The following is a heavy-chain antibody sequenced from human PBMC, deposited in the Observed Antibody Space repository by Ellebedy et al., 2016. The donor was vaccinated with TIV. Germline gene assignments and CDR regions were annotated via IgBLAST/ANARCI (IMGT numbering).Heavy chain of an antibody. V-gene: IGHV1-2*02. CDR2: INPNSGGT. J-gene: IGHJ1*01. CDR3: ARGAARYGAYFQH. D-gene: IGHD4-17*01. Sequence: ASVKVSCXASGYTFTGYYMHWVRQAPGQGLEWMGWINPNSGGTNYAQKFQGRVTMTRDTSISTAYMELSRLRSDDTAVYYCARGAARYGAYFQHWGQGTLVTVSS. CDR1: GYTFTGYY.